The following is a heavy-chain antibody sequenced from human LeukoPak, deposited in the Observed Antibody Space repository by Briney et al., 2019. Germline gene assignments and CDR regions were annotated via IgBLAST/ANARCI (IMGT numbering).Heavy chain of an antibody. Sequence: GGSLRLSCAASGFTFSSYGMHWVRQAPGKGLEWVAFIRYDGSNKYYADSVKGRFTISRDNSKNTLYLQMGSLRAEDMAVYYCARVPAASEHFDYWGQGTLVTVSS. V-gene: IGHV3-30*02. J-gene: IGHJ4*02. CDR3: ARVPAASEHFDY. D-gene: IGHD1/OR15-1a*01. CDR1: GFTFSSYG. CDR2: IRYDGSNK.